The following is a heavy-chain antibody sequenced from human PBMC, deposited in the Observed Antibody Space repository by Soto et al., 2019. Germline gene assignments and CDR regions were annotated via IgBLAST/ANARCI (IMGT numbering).Heavy chain of an antibody. Sequence: SETLSLTCTVSGGSISSYYWSWIRQPPGKGLEWIGYIYYSGSTNYNPSLKSRVTISVDTSKNQFSLKLSSVTAADTAVYYCARHAGYSSGWWAYWGQGTLVTVSS. CDR2: IYYSGST. CDR1: GGSISSYY. CDR3: ARHAGYSSGWWAY. V-gene: IGHV4-59*08. D-gene: IGHD6-19*01. J-gene: IGHJ4*02.